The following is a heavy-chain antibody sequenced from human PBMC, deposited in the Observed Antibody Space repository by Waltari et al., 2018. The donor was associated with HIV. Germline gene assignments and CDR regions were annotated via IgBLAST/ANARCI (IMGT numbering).Heavy chain of an antibody. CDR2: IKQDGSEI. CDR1: GFTFSSSW. V-gene: IGHV3-7*01. Sequence: EVQLVESGGGLVQPGGSLRLSCAASGFTFSSSWMSWVRQAQGKGLEWVANIKQDGSEIYYVDSVKGRFTISRDNAKNSLYLQMNSLRAEDTAVYFCARRGGRSSPLGYWGQGTLVTVSS. D-gene: IGHD6-13*01. J-gene: IGHJ4*02. CDR3: ARRGGRSSPLGY.